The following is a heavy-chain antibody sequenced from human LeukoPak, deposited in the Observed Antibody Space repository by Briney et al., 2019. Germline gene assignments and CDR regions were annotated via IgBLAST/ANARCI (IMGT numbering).Heavy chain of an antibody. Sequence: ASVKVSCKASGYTFNSYGISWVRQAPGQGLEWMGWISAYNGHTNYAQKFQGRVTMTTDTSTSTAYMELRSLRSDDTAVYYCARSVAAHDAFDIWGQGTMVTVSS. D-gene: IGHD6-25*01. CDR1: GYTFNSYG. J-gene: IGHJ3*02. CDR2: ISAYNGHT. V-gene: IGHV1-18*01. CDR3: ARSVAAHDAFDI.